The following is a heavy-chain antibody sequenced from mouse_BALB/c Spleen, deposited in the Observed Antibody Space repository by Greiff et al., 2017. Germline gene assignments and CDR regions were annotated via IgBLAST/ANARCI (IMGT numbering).Heavy chain of an antibody. CDR3: ARSGTTVVERTFAY. D-gene: IGHD1-1*01. V-gene: IGHV1S137*01. CDR2: ISTYYGDA. CDR1: GYTFTDYA. Sequence: VQLQESGAELVRPGVSVKISCKGSGYTFTDYAMHWVKQSHAKSLEWIGVISTYYGDASYNQKFKGKATMTVDKSSSTAYMELARLTSEDSAIYYCARSGTTVVERTFAYWGQGTLVTVSA. J-gene: IGHJ3*01.